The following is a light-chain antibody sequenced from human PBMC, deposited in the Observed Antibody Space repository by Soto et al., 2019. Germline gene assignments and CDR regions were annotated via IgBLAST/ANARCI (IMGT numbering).Light chain of an antibody. CDR1: SSDVGGYNY. Sequence: QSVLTQPPSASGSPGQSVTISCTGSSSDVGGYNYVSWYQQYPGKAPKLMIYAVNKRPSGVPDRFSGSKSGNTASLTVSGLQTEDEADYYCSSYAAGNTFPYVFGIGTKLTVL. J-gene: IGLJ1*01. CDR3: SSYAAGNTFPYV. CDR2: AVN. V-gene: IGLV2-8*01.